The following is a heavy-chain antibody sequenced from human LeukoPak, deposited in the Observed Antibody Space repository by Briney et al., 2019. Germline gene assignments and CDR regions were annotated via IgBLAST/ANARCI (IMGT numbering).Heavy chain of an antibody. CDR3: ARVRYSSGWYDRPAEYFQH. V-gene: IGHV3-23*01. CDR1: GFTFSSYA. CDR2: ISGSGGST. D-gene: IGHD6-19*01. Sequence: HPGGSLRLSCAASGFTFSSYAMSWVRQAPGKGLEWVSAISGSGGSTYYADSVKGRFTISRDNSKNTLYLQMNSLRAEDTAVYYCARVRYSSGWYDRPAEYFQHWGQGTLVTVSS. J-gene: IGHJ1*01.